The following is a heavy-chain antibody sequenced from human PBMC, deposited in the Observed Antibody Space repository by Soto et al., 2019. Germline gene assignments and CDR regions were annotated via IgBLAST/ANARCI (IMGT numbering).Heavy chain of an antibody. V-gene: IGHV1-3*01. Sequence: GALVTVSCKASGYTFTSYAIQWVRQAPRQRLEWMGWINAGNGNTKYSQKFQGRVTITRDTSASTAYMELSSLRSEDTAVYYRARGRYSSGWYQGYDAFDIWGQGTMVTVSS. CDR2: INAGNGNT. J-gene: IGHJ3*02. CDR1: GYTFTSYA. CDR3: ARGRYSSGWYQGYDAFDI. D-gene: IGHD6-19*01.